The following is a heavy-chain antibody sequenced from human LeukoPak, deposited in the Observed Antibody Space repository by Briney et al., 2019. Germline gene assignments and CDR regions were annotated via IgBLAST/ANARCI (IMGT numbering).Heavy chain of an antibody. V-gene: IGHV4-39*01. CDR1: GGSISSSSYY. D-gene: IGHD2-2*01. J-gene: IGHJ5*02. CDR2: IYYSGST. Sequence: KPSETLSLTCTVSGGSISSSSYYWGWIRQPPGEGLEWIGSIYYSGSTYYNPSLKSRVTISVDTSKNQFSLKLSSVTAADTAVYYCARQGYIVVVPAANNWFDPWGQGTLVTVSS. CDR3: ARQGYIVVVPAANNWFDP.